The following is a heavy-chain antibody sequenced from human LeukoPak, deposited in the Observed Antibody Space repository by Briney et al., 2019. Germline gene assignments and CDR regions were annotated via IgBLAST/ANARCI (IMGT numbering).Heavy chain of an antibody. V-gene: IGHV1-2*04. CDR2: INPNSGGT. D-gene: IGHD6-13*01. CDR3: ARDAQLTAAAAVPDGMDV. J-gene: IGHJ6*02. Sequence: ASVKVSCKASGYTFTGYYMHWVRQAPGQGLEWMGWINPNSGGTNYAQKFQGWVIMTRDTSISTAYMELSRLRSDDTAVYYCARDAQLTAAAAVPDGMDVWGQGTTVTVSS. CDR1: GYTFTGYY.